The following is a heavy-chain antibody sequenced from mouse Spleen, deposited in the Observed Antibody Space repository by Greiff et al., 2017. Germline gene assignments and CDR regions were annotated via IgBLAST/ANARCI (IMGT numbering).Heavy chain of an antibody. D-gene: IGHD4-1*01. CDR3: ARLGEAY. J-gene: IGHJ3*01. CDR2: ISSGGSYT. Sequence: DVKLQESGGGLVKPGGSLKLSCAASGFTFSSYAMSWVRQSPEKRLEWVAEISSGGSYTYYPDTVTGRFTISRDNAKNTLYLEMSSLRSEDTAMYYCARLGEAYWGQGTLVTVSA. V-gene: IGHV5-9-4*01. CDR1: GFTFSSYA.